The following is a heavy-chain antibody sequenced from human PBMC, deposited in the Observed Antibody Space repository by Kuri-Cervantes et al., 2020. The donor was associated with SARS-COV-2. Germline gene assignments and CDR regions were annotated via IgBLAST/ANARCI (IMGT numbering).Heavy chain of an antibody. Sequence: GGSLRLSCAASGFTVSSNYMSWVRQAPGKGLEWVSLIYRCGSTYYADSVKGRFTISRDNSRNTLYLQMNSLRAEDTAVYYCARRHTEYNIGLYYFEYWGRGTLVTVSS. D-gene: IGHD2/OR15-2a*01. CDR3: ARRHTEYNIGLYYFEY. CDR1: GFTVSSNY. CDR2: IYRCGST. V-gene: IGHV3-53*01. J-gene: IGHJ4*02.